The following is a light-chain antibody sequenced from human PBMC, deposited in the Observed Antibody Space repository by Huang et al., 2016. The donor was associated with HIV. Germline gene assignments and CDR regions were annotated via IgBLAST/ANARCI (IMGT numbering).Light chain of an antibody. CDR3: QQYNKWPPEYT. Sequence: VMMSQSPATLAASPGERVTLSCGASQSVNTNLAWYQQKPGQPPRLRLYAASTRATGVPARFAGSGSGTEFTLTIDSLQSDDFAVYYCQQYNKWPPEYTFGQGTRLEIK. CDR1: QSVNTN. J-gene: IGKJ2*01. V-gene: IGKV3-15*01. CDR2: AAS.